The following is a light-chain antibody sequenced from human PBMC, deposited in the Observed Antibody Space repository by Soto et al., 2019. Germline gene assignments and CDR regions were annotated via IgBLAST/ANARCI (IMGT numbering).Light chain of an antibody. V-gene: IGKV3-20*01. J-gene: IGKJ1*01. CDR3: QQYDSSPRT. CDR1: QSVSSYS. CDR2: GTS. Sequence: EIVMTQSPATLSVSPGERATLSCRASQSVSSYSLAWYQQKPGQAPRLVMYGTSNRATGIPDRFSGSGSGTDFTLTISRLEPEDFAVYYCQQYDSSPRTFGQGTKVDIK.